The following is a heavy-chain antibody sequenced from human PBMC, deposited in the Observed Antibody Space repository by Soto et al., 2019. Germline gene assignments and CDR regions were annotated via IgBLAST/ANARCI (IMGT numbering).Heavy chain of an antibody. CDR3: ARGSTDSYPGSRIFDF. V-gene: IGHV3-23*01. J-gene: IGHJ4*02. D-gene: IGHD3-10*01. CDR2: ITDTGGDA. CDR1: GLTFGSRA. Sequence: GGSLKLSCVASGLTFGSRAMTWVRQAPGEGLQWVSTITDTGGDAKYADSVRGRFVISRDNSKKTLYLQMTSLTAEDSAMYYCARGSTDSYPGSRIFDFWGRGTLVTVSS.